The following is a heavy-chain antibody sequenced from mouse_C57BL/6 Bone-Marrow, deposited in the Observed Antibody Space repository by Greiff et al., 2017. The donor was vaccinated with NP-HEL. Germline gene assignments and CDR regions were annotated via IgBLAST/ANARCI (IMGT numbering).Heavy chain of an antibody. V-gene: IGHV1-64*01. D-gene: IGHD3-3*01. CDR1: GYTFTSYR. CDR3: ARWGTLFAY. CDR2: IHPNSGST. Sequence: VQLQQPGAELVKPGASVKLSCKASGYTFTSYRMHWVKQRPGQGREWIGMIHPNSGSTNYNEKFKSKATLTVDKTSSTAYMQLSSLTSEVSAVYYCARWGTLFAYWGQGTLVTVSA. J-gene: IGHJ3*01.